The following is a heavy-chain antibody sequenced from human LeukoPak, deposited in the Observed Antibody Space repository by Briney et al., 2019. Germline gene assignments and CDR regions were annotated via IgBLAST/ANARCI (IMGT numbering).Heavy chain of an antibody. J-gene: IGHJ2*01. CDR2: ISGSGGST. Sequence: GGSLRPSCAASGFTFSSCAMSWVRQAPGKGLEWVSAISGSGGSTYYADSVKGRFTISRDNSKNTLYLQMNSLRAEDTAVYYCAGTGGDWYFDLWGRGTLVTVSS. CDR1: GFTFSSCA. CDR3: AGTGGDWYFDL. D-gene: IGHD7-27*01. V-gene: IGHV3-23*01.